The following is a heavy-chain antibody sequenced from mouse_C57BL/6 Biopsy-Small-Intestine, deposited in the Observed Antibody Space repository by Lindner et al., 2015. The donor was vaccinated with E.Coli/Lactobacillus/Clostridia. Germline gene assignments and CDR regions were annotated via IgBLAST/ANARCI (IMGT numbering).Heavy chain of an antibody. CDR1: GYSFSTYY. J-gene: IGHJ1*01. V-gene: IGHV1-66*01. CDR3: AKDIMPGSTFYSMDV. CDR2: INPKSGHT. Sequence: SVKVSCKASGYSFSTYYIHWVRQAPGQGLEWMGRINPKSGHTNYAQKFQGRVTMSRDTSSSTAYMELSRLTSDDTAVYYCAKDIMPGSTFYSMDVWGQGTTVTVSS. D-gene: IGHD2-10*02.